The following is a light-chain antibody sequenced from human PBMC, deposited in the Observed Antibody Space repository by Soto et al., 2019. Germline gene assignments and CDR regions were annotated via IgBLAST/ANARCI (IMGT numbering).Light chain of an antibody. Sequence: DIQMTQSPSTLSASVGDRVTITCRASQSISSWLAWYQQKPGKAPKLLIYDASSLESGVPSRFSGSGSGTEFTLTISSLQPDDFATYYRQQYNSQITFGQGTRLEIK. CDR3: QQYNSQIT. CDR2: DAS. J-gene: IGKJ5*01. V-gene: IGKV1-5*01. CDR1: QSISSW.